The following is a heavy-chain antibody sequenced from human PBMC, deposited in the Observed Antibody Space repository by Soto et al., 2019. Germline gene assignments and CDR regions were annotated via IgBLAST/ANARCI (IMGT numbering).Heavy chain of an antibody. D-gene: IGHD3-9*01. CDR2: IYWDDDK. CDR3: AHYSGDILTGYCDY. J-gene: IGHJ4*02. Sequence: SGPTLVNPTQTLTQTFTFSVFSLSTSGVGVGWIRQPPGKALEWLALIYWDDDKRYSPSLKSRLTITKDTSKNQVVLTMTNMDPVDTATYYCAHYSGDILTGYCDYWGQGTLVT. CDR1: VFSLSTSGVG. V-gene: IGHV2-5*02.